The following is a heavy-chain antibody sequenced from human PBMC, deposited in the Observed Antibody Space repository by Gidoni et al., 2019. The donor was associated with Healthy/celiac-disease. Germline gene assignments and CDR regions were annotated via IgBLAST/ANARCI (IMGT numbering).Heavy chain of an antibody. CDR3: ARRVGLVLVY. V-gene: IGHV4-4*02. CDR1: GGSVSSRNR. Sequence: QVQLQESGPGLVKPSGTLSPTCAVSGGSVSSRNRWSWVRQLPGRGLEWIGEIEHRGSTNDNPSPKGRVTISEDKSKNQCSLKLSAVTAADTAVYDGARRVGLVLVYWGQGTLVTVSS. J-gene: IGHJ4*02. CDR2: IEHRGST. D-gene: IGHD6-19*01.